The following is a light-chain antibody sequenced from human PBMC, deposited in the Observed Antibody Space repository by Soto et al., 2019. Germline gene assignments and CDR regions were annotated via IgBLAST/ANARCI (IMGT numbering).Light chain of an antibody. Sequence: EIVMTQSPATLSVSPGERATLSCRASQSVSTNLAWNQQKPGQAPRLLIYGASTRATGFPARFSGSGSGTEFTLTISSLQSEDFAVYYCQQYNDWPLTFGGGTKVEIK. V-gene: IGKV3-15*01. CDR3: QQYNDWPLT. CDR1: QSVSTN. J-gene: IGKJ4*01. CDR2: GAS.